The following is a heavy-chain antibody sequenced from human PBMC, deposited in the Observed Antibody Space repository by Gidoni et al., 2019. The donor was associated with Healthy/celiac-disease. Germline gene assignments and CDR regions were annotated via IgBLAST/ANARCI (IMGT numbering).Heavy chain of an antibody. CDR2: IIPIFGTA. CDR1: GGTFTSYA. V-gene: IGHV1-69*01. Sequence: QVQLVQSGAEVKKPGSSVKVSCKASGGTFTSYAISWVRQAPGQGLEWMGGIIPIFGTANYAEKFQGRVTSTADESTGTAYMELSSLRSEDTAVYYCASLIAYCGGDCYSEFYYYYGMDVWGQGTTVTVSS. J-gene: IGHJ6*02. D-gene: IGHD2-21*02. CDR3: ASLIAYCGGDCYSEFYYYYGMDV.